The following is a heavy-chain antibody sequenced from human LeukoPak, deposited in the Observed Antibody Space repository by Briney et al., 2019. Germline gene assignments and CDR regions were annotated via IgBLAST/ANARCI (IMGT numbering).Heavy chain of an antibody. CDR2: IYYDGST. V-gene: IGHV4-39*07. Sequence: SETLSLTCTVSGGSISSSSYYWGWIRQPPGKGLEWIGNIYYDGSTYYNPSLKSRVTISVDTSKNQFSLKLSSVTAADTAVYYCARGAEERGYSYGWVDYWGQGTLVTVSS. J-gene: IGHJ4*02. CDR1: GGSISSSSYY. CDR3: ARGAEERGYSYGWVDY. D-gene: IGHD5-18*01.